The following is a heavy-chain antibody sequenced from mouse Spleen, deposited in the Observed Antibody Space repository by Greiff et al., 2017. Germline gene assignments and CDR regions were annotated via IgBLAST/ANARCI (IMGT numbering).Heavy chain of an antibody. J-gene: IGHJ3*01. CDR2: IDPSDSYT. CDR3: ASYWDGFAY. CDR1: GYTFTSYW. D-gene: IGHD4-1*01. V-gene: IGHV1-59*01. Sequence: QVQLQQPGAELVRPGTSVKLSCKASGYTFTSYWMHWVKQRPGQGLEWIGVIDPSDSYTNYKQKFKGKATLTVDTSSSTAYMQLSSLTSEDSAVYSCASYWDGFAYWGQGTLVTVSA.